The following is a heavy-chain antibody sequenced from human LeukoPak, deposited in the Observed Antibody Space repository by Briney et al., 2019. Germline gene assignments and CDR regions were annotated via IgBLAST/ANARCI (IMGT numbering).Heavy chain of an antibody. J-gene: IGHJ3*02. D-gene: IGHD6-13*01. V-gene: IGHV5-51*01. CDR2: IYPGDSDT. Sequence: GESLKISCKGSGYSFTSYWIGWVRQMPGKGLEWMGIIYPGDSDTRYSPSFQGQVTISADRSISTAYLQWSSLKASDTAMYYCARGAASFSDAFDIWGQGTMVTVSS. CDR3: ARGAASFSDAFDI. CDR1: GYSFTSYW.